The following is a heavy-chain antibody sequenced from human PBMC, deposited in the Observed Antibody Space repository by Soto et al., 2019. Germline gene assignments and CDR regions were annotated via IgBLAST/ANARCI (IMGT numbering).Heavy chain of an antibody. J-gene: IGHJ3*02. CDR3: ARGGGVGGGVAFDI. CDR1: GYTFTSYY. Sequence: ASVKVSCKASGYTFTSYYMHWVRQATGQGLEWMGWMNPNSGNTGYAQKFQGRVTMTRNTSISTAYMELSSLRSEDTAVYYCARGGGVGGGVAFDIWGQGTMVTVSS. D-gene: IGHD3-16*01. V-gene: IGHV1-8*02. CDR2: MNPNSGNT.